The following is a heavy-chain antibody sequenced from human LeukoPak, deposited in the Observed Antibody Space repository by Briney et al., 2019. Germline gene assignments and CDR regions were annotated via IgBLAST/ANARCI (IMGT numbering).Heavy chain of an antibody. V-gene: IGHV1-8*01. D-gene: IGHD3-3*01. J-gene: IGHJ4*02. CDR1: GYTFTSYD. CDR3: ARAYDFWSGYLY. Sequence: ASVKVSCKASGYTFTSYDINWVRQATGQGLEWMGWMNPNSGNTGYAQKFQGRVTMTRNTSISTAYMELCSLRSEDTAVYYCARAYDFWSGYLYWGQGTLVTVSS. CDR2: MNPNSGNT.